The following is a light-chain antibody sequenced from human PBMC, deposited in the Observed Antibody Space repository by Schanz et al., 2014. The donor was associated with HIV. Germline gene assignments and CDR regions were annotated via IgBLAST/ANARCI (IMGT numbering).Light chain of an antibody. V-gene: IGKV3-20*01. CDR2: GAS. CDR3: QQLDTYPLT. J-gene: IGKJ1*01. Sequence: EIVLTQSPGTLSLSPGERATLSCRASQSVSSNYLAWYQQKPGQAPRLLIYGASSRATGIPDRFSGSGSGTDFTLTISRLEPEDFATYYCQQLDTYPLTFGLGTKVAIK. CDR1: QSVSSNY.